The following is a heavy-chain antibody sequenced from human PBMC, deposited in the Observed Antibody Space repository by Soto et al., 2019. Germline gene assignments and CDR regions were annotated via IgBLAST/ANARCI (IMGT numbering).Heavy chain of an antibody. Sequence: GGSLRLSCAASGFTFDNYAMHCVRQAPGKGLEWVSAISGSGGSTYYADSVKGRFTISRDNSKNTLYLQMNSLRAEDTAVYYCAKDRDKMNWFAPWGQGTLVTVSS. V-gene: IGHV3-23*01. D-gene: IGHD2-15*01. CDR2: ISGSGGST. J-gene: IGHJ5*02. CDR1: GFTFDNYA. CDR3: AKDRDKMNWFAP.